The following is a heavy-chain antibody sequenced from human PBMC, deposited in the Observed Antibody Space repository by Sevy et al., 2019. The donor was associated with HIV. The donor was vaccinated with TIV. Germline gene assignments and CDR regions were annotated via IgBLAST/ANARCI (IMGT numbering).Heavy chain of an antibody. Sequence: SETLSLTCSVSGDTISSNSHYWDWIRQSPGKGLEWIGSIFYSGTTYYNPSLKSRLTISVDTSNNQFFLKLDSVTAADTAVYYCARHATPGLFLSVGSDGFDPWGQGTLVTVSS. CDR3: ARHATPGLFLSVGSDGFDP. CDR2: IFYSGTT. J-gene: IGHJ5*02. D-gene: IGHD3-3*01. CDR1: GDTISSNSHY. V-gene: IGHV4-39*01.